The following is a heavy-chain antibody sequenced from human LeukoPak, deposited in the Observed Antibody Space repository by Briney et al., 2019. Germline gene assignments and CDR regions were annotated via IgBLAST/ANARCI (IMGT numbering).Heavy chain of an antibody. CDR3: TTYSSKDAFDI. J-gene: IGHJ3*02. Sequence: GGSLRLSCAASGFTFSNVWMNWVRQAPGKGLEWVGRIRSKADGGTIDYAAPVKARFTISRDDSKNTMYLQMSSLKTEDTAVYYCTTYSSKDAFDIWGQGTMVTVSS. CDR1: GFTFSNVW. D-gene: IGHD6-13*01. CDR2: IRSKADGGTI. V-gene: IGHV3-15*01.